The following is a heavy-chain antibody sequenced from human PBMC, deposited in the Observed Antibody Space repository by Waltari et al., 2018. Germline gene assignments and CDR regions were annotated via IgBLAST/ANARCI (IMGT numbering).Heavy chain of an antibody. Sequence: QVQLVQSGAEVKKPGASVKVSCKASGYTFTSYYMHWVRQAPGQGLEWMGIINPSGGSTSYAQKFQGRVTMTRDTSTSTVYMELSSLRSEDTAVYYCARGQRFGVAPRWFDPWGQGTLVTVSS. V-gene: IGHV1-46*01. J-gene: IGHJ5*02. D-gene: IGHD3-3*01. CDR2: INPSGGST. CDR1: GYTFTSYY. CDR3: ARGQRFGVAPRWFDP.